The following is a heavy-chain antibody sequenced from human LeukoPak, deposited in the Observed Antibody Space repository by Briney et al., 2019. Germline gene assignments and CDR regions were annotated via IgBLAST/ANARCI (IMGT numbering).Heavy chain of an antibody. CDR3: AKMKGHPLPKYYMDV. CDR2: ISGSGDNA. J-gene: IGHJ6*01. V-gene: IGHV3-23*01. D-gene: IGHD1-26*01. Sequence: GGSLRLTCAASGFTFSGFAMSWVRRTPAKGLEGVSGISGSGDNALYADSVKSRFTISRDNSKNTLYLEMNSLRAKDTAIYYCAKMKGHPLPKYYMDVWGQGTTVSVSS. CDR1: GFTFSGFA.